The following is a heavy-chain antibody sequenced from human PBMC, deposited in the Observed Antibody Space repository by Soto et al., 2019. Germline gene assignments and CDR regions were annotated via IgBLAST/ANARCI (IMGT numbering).Heavy chain of an antibody. V-gene: IGHV4-30-4*01. Sequence: QVQLQESCPGLVKPSQTLSLTCTVSGGSISSGDDFWTWIRQPPGKGLEWIGYIYYSGSTYYDPSLKSRLTMSVDTSKNQFSLKLSSVTAADTAVYYCARDRAKWKDYYYYGMDVWGQGTTVTVSS. J-gene: IGHJ6*02. CDR3: ARDRAKWKDYYYYGMDV. CDR2: IYYSGST. D-gene: IGHD1-20*01. CDR1: GGSISSGDDF.